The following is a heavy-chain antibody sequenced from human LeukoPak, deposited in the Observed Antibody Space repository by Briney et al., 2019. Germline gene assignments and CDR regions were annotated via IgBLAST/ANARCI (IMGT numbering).Heavy chain of an antibody. Sequence: SETLSLTCAVYGGSFSGYYWSWIRQPPGKGLEWIGNIYHSGNTYYNPSLKSRVTISVDTSKNQFSLKLSSVTAADTAVYFCARGYSSSWYYNWFDPWGQGTLVTVSS. CDR2: IYHSGNT. D-gene: IGHD6-13*01. J-gene: IGHJ5*02. CDR3: ARGYSSSWYYNWFDP. V-gene: IGHV4-34*01. CDR1: GGSFSGYY.